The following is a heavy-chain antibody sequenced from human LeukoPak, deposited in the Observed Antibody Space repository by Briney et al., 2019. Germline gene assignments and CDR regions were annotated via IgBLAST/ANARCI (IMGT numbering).Heavy chain of an antibody. CDR3: ATLDY. CDR2: IYSGDNT. J-gene: IGHJ4*02. Sequence: GGSLRLSCAASGFTVSSNYISWVRQAPGKGLEWVSVIYSGDNTNYADSVKGRFTISRDNSKNSLYLQMNSLRAEDTAVYYCATLDYWGQGTLVTVSS. D-gene: IGHD2/OR15-2a*01. CDR1: GFTVSSNY. V-gene: IGHV3-66*01.